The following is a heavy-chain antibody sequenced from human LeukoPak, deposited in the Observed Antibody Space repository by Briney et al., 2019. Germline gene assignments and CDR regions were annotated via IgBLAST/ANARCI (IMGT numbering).Heavy chain of an antibody. CDR3: AKGPRGYRYGSDYFDY. CDR1: GFTFDEYA. CDR2: ISWNSGSI. V-gene: IGHV3-9*01. Sequence: GRSLRLSCAASGFTFDEYAMHWVRQAPGKGLEWVSGISWNSGSIDYADSVKGRFTISRDNAKNSLYLQMNSLRDEDTALYYCAKGPRGYRYGSDYFDYWGQGTLVTVSS. D-gene: IGHD5-18*01. J-gene: IGHJ4*02.